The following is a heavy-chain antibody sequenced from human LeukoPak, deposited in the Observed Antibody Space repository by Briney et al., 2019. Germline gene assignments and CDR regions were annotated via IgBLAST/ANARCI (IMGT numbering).Heavy chain of an antibody. CDR2: IRSKANSYAT. D-gene: IGHD3-9*01. Sequence: GGSLRLSCAASGFTFSGSAMHWVRQASGKGLEWVGRIRSKANSYATAYAASVKGRFTISRDDSKNTAYLQMNSLKTEDTAVYYCTRHFSSVLRYFDTSEDDAFDIWGQGTMVTVSS. CDR3: TRHFSSVLRYFDTSEDDAFDI. V-gene: IGHV3-73*01. CDR1: GFTFSGSA. J-gene: IGHJ3*02.